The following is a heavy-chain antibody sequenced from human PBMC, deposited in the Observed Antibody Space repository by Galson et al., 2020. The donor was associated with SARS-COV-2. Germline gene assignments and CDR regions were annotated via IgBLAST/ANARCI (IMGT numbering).Heavy chain of an antibody. CDR1: GFTYSSYA. V-gene: IGHV3-23*01. CDR2: ISGRGGST. CDR3: AKPKGGYDFRSGYPFDY. D-gene: IGHD3-3*01. Sequence: GGSLRLSCAASGFTYSSYAMSWVRQAPGKGLEWVSAISGRGGSTYYADSVKGRFTISRDNSKNTLFLQMSGLRAEDTAVYDCAKPKGGYDFRSGYPFDYWGQGTLVTVSS. J-gene: IGHJ4*02.